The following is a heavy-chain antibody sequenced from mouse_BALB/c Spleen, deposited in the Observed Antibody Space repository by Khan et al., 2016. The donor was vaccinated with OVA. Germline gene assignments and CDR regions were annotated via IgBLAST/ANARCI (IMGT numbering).Heavy chain of an antibody. CDR1: GFTFTNYC. D-gene: IGHD3-1*01. CDR2: INPGGGYT. V-gene: IGHV1-63*02. CDR3: SSESGNDYYFDY. Sequence: VQLQESRSELVRPGTSLKMSCKPAGFTFTNYCIGWLKQRPGHGLEWIGDINPGGGYTDYNEKFKVRTTLTADASTSTVYMQLISLTSEDSAIXNCSSESGNDYYFDYWGQGTTLTVSS. J-gene: IGHJ2*01.